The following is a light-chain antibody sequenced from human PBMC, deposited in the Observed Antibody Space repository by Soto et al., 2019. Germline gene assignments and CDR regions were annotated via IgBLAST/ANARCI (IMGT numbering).Light chain of an antibody. Sequence: QSALTQPASVSGSPGQSITISCPGTSSDVGSYNLVSWYQQHPGNAPKLMIYEGSKRPSGVSNRFFGSKSGNTASLTISGLQAEDEADYYCCSFARGSTLVSGGGTKLTVL. J-gene: IGLJ3*02. CDR3: CSFARGSTLV. CDR2: EGS. V-gene: IGLV2-23*01. CDR1: SSDVGSYNL.